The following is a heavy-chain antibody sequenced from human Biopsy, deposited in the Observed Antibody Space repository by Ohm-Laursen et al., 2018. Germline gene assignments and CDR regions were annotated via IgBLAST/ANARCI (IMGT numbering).Heavy chain of an antibody. J-gene: IGHJ4*02. CDR2: INPSGSTT. CDR1: GYSFTSYY. CDR3: ARNTGWYGDLYYFDY. V-gene: IGHV1-46*01. D-gene: IGHD6-19*01. Sequence: VSVKVSCKASGYSFTSYYMHWVRQAPGQGLEWMGMINPSGSTTSYLQIFQGRVTMTRDTSKSTVYMELSSLRSADTAVYFCARNTGWYGDLYYFDYWGQGTLVTVSS.